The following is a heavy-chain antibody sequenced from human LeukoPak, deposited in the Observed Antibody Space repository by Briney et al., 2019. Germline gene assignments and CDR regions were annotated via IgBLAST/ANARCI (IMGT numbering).Heavy chain of an antibody. D-gene: IGHD2-21*01. Sequence: GGSLRLSCAASAFTFDDYAMHWVRHAPGRGLEGVSGISWNSGSIGYADSVKGRFTISRDNAKNSLYLQMNSLRAEDTALYYCAKSVVVKWDGAFDIWGQGTMVTVSS. CDR2: ISWNSGSI. J-gene: IGHJ3*02. V-gene: IGHV3-9*01. CDR3: AKSVVVKWDGAFDI. CDR1: AFTFDDYA.